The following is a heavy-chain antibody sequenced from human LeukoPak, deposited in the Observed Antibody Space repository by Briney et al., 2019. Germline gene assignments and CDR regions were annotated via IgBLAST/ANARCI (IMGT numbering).Heavy chain of an antibody. J-gene: IGHJ4*02. Sequence: GGSLRLSCAASGFTVSSNYMSWVRQAPGKGLEWVSVIYSGGSTYYADSVKGRFTISRDNSKNTLYLQMNSLRAEDTAVYYCAKVDFWSGYYDYWGQGTLVTVSS. V-gene: IGHV3-53*01. CDR2: IYSGGST. D-gene: IGHD3-3*01. CDR1: GFTVSSNY. CDR3: AKVDFWSGYYDY.